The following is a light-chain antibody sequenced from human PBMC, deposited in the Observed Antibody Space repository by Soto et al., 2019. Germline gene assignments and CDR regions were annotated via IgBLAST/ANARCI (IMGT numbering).Light chain of an antibody. CDR2: DVN. V-gene: IGLV2-11*01. CDR1: SSDVGGFNS. Sequence: QSALTQPRSVSGSPGQSVTIPYTGTSSDVGGFNSISWYQQHPGKAPKLMIYDVNKRPSGVPDLFAGSKAGSAASLTIAGLQGEEEADYYCCSYASSYSDACATGTKVTGL. J-gene: IGLJ1*01. CDR3: CSYASSYSDA.